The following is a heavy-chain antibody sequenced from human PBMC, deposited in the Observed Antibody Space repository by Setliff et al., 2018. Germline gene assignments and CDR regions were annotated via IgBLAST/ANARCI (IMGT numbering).Heavy chain of an antibody. CDR2: FYHSGSM. CDR1: GDSMNDNH. D-gene: IGHD3-10*01. J-gene: IGHJ6*03. V-gene: IGHV4-4*09. CDR3: ARAYYYASGNSHNYYMDV. Sequence: SETLSLTCNVSGDSMNDNHWTWIRQPPGKGLEWVGYFYHSGSMNYNPSLKGRVTMSVGTSNNQLSLQLTSVSAADTATYYCARAYYYASGNSHNYYMDVWGKGTAVTVSS.